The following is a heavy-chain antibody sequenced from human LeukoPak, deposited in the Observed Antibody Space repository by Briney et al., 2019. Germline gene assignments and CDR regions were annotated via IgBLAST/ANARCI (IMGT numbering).Heavy chain of an antibody. V-gene: IGHV1-2*02. CDR2: INPHHGDT. D-gene: IGHD6-19*01. Sequence: ASVRVSCKASGYTFTSYYIHWVRQAPGQGLEWMGWINPHHGDTNYEQMFQGRVTITRDKSISTAYMELSSLRSDDTAVYYCARGVYSGWYTHNWLDSWGQGTLVIVSS. J-gene: IGHJ5*01. CDR1: GYTFTSYY. CDR3: ARGVYSGWYTHNWLDS.